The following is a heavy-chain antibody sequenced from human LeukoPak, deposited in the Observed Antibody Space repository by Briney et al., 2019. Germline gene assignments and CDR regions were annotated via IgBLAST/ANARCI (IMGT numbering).Heavy chain of an antibody. CDR3: ARDNPHYYDSSGSFDI. D-gene: IGHD3-22*01. CDR2: IYSGGRT. J-gene: IGHJ3*02. Sequence: GGSLRLSCAASGFTVSSNYMSWVRQAPGKGLEWVSAIYSGGRTYYADSVKGRFTISRDNSRNTLYLQMSSLRAEDTAVYYCARDNPHYYDSSGSFDIWGQGTMVTVSS. CDR1: GFTVSSNY. V-gene: IGHV3-53*01.